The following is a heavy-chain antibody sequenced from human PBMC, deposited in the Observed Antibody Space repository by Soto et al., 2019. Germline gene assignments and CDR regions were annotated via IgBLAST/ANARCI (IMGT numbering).Heavy chain of an antibody. J-gene: IGHJ6*03. Sequence: EVQVVESGGGLVQPGGSLRLSCAASGFTFSNHWMTWVRQAPGKGLEWVANIKQDGSEKYYVDSVKGRFTLSRDNAKNSLYLQMNRLRAEDPAVYYCARDSAYCRSTSCYLSYYYYMDVWGKGTTVTVSS. V-gene: IGHV3-7*01. CDR1: GFTFSNHW. D-gene: IGHD2-2*01. CDR2: IKQDGSEK. CDR3: ARDSAYCRSTSCYLSYYYYMDV.